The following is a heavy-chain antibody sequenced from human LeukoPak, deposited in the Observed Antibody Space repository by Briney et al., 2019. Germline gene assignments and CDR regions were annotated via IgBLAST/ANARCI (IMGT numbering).Heavy chain of an antibody. V-gene: IGHV3-23*01. D-gene: IGHD3-16*01. CDR1: GFAFGVHA. J-gene: IGHJ5*02. CDR3: AKDWTPHNRVYDCLDA. CDR2: IGSGADL. Sequence: GGSLRLSCVGSGFAFGVHAMSWVRQAPGKGPEWVATIGSGADLFYAESVKGRFTISGDDPRNTVWLQMNSLRAEDTALYYCAKDWTPHNRVYDCLDAWGQGTQVTVSS.